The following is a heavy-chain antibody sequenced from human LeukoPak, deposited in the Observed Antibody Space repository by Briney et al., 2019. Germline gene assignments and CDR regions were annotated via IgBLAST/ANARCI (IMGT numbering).Heavy chain of an antibody. CDR3: AKDHDCTSITCHPHFDP. J-gene: IGHJ5*02. CDR2: ITYDERTE. CDR1: GFPFSVYV. Sequence: GTSPRLSCAASGFPFSVYVMHWVRQAPGKGPEWLGRITYDERTEYAESVRGRFTISRDNSKDTLYLQMNSVRAEDTGVYYCAKDHDCTSITCHPHFDPWGRGTLLTVSS. V-gene: IGHV3-30*18. D-gene: IGHD3-10*01.